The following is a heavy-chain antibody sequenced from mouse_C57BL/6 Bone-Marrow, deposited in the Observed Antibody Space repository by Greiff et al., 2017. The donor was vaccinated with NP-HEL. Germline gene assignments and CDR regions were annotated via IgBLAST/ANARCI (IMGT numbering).Heavy chain of an antibody. D-gene: IGHD1-1*01. Sequence: VHLVESGPGLVQPSQSLSITCTVSGFSLTSYGVHWVRQSPGKGLEWLGVIWSGGSTDYNAAFISRLSISKDNSKSQVFFKMNSLQADDTAIYYCARKTVVPPYYAMDYWGQGTSVTVSS. V-gene: IGHV2-2*01. J-gene: IGHJ4*01. CDR3: ARKTVVPPYYAMDY. CDR1: GFSLTSYG. CDR2: IWSGGST.